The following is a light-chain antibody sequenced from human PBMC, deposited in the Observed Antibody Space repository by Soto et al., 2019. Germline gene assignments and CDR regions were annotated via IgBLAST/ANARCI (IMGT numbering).Light chain of an antibody. V-gene: IGKV1-5*03. Sequence: DIQMTQSPSTLSASVGDGVTITCRAGQTISNWLAWYQRKPGKAPDLLIYKASSLEIGVPSRFSGSGSGTEFTLTISSLQPDDFATYYCQQYNSYPYTFGQGTKLEIK. CDR1: QTISNW. CDR3: QQYNSYPYT. J-gene: IGKJ2*01. CDR2: KAS.